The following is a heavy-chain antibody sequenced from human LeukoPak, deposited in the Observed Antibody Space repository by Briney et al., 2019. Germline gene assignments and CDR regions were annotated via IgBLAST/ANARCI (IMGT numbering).Heavy chain of an antibody. CDR2: ISWNSGHI. CDR1: GFTFSNHA. V-gene: IGHV3-9*01. Sequence: PGVSLRLSCAASGFTFSNHAMSWVRQAPGKGLEWVPGISWNSGHIGYADSVKGRFTISRDNAKNSLYLQMNSLRAEDTALYYCAKDTFGGVYAFDIWGQGTMVTVSS. D-gene: IGHD3-16*01. J-gene: IGHJ3*02. CDR3: AKDTFGGVYAFDI.